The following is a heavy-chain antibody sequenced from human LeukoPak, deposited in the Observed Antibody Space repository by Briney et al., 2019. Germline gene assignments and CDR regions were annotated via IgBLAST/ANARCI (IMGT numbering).Heavy chain of an antibody. CDR1: GGSISSDY. J-gene: IGHJ4*02. CDR3: ARSRGYFDY. CDR2: IYYSGSI. V-gene: IGHV4-59*01. Sequence: SETLSLTCTVSGGSISSDYRSWIRQPPGKGLEWIGYIYYSGSINYNPSLKSRVTISVDTSKNQFSLNLSSVTAADTALYYCARSRGYFDYWGQGTLVTVSS. D-gene: IGHD6-13*01.